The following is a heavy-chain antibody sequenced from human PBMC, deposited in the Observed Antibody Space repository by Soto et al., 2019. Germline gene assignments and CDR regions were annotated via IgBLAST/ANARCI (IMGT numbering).Heavy chain of an antibody. Sequence: QVQLVQSGAEMKRPGASVILSCKASGYIFTTYSIHWVRQTAGQGLEWMAKVDPRDGSTGYAQKFRGRGAMDWDTSTGTVSMEVSSLTSDVTATYYCARVRSSGREFDYWGQGTQVTVSS. CDR1: GYIFTTYS. V-gene: IGHV1-46*01. CDR2: VDPRDGST. D-gene: IGHD6-25*01. CDR3: ARVRSSGREFDY. J-gene: IGHJ4*02.